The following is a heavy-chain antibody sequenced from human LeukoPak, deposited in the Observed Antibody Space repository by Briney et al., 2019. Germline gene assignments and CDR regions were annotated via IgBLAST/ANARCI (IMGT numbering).Heavy chain of an antibody. D-gene: IGHD2-21*02. CDR3: AKSPLANCGGDCYVDG. J-gene: IGHJ5*02. Sequence: PSETLSLTCTVSGGSISNYYWTWIRQSPGKGLEWIGYMYYSGTTNYNPSLRSRVAMSVDTSKSQVSLRLSSVTAADTAVYYCAKSPLANCGGDCYVDGWGQGTLVTVSS. CDR1: GGSISNYY. V-gene: IGHV4-59*01. CDR2: MYYSGTT.